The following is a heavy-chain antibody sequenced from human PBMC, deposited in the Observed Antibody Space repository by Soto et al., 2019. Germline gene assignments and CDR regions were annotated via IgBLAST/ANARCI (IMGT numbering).Heavy chain of an antibody. D-gene: IGHD3-9*01. J-gene: IGHJ5*02. CDR1: GYTFTSYD. CDR3: ARNGLSDILTGYYRDWFDP. V-gene: IGHV1-8*01. CDR2: MNPNSGNT. Sequence: ASVKVSCKASGYTFTSYDINWVRQATGQGLEWMGWMNPNSGNTGYAQKFQGRVTMTRNTSISTAYMELSSLRSEDTAVYYCARNGLSDILTGYYRDWFDPWGQGTLVTVSS.